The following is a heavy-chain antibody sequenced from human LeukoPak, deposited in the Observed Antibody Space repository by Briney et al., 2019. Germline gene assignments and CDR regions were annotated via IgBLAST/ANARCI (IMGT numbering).Heavy chain of an antibody. Sequence: GGSLRLSCAASGFTFSDYYMSWIRQAPGKGLECVSYISSSGNTTYHADSVKGRFTISRDNSKNTLYLQMNSLRAEDTAVYYCAKDVPGSYTHFDYWGQGTLVTVSS. CDR3: AKDVPGSYTHFDY. CDR1: GFTFSDYY. J-gene: IGHJ4*02. V-gene: IGHV3-11*01. D-gene: IGHD1-26*01. CDR2: ISSSGNTT.